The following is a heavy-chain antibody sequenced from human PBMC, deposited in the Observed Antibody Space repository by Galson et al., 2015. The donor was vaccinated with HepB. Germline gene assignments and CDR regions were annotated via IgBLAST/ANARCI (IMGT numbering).Heavy chain of an antibody. CDR2: IIPNFGTA. V-gene: IGHV1-69*13. CDR3: ARGAKSRGHYDLPQKPYYYYYYMDV. Sequence: SVKVSCKASGGTFSSYAISWVRQAPGQGLEWMGGIIPNFGTANYAQKFQGRVTITADESTSTAYMELSSLRSEDTAVYYCARGAKSRGHYDLPQKPYYYYYYMDVWGKGTTVTVSS. J-gene: IGHJ6*03. CDR1: GGTFSSYA. D-gene: IGHD3-3*01.